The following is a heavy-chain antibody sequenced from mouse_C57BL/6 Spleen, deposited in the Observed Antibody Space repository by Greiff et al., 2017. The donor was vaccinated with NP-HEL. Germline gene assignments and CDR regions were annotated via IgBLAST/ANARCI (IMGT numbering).Heavy chain of an antibody. CDR1: GYSFTGYF. D-gene: IGHD2-4*01. J-gene: IGHJ3*01. CDR2: INPYNGDT. CDR3: AIYDDYPPFAY. V-gene: IGHV1-20*01. Sequence: EVQLQQSGPELVKPGDSVKISCKASGYSFTGYFMNWVMQSHGKSLEWIGRINPYNGDTFYNQKFKGKATLTVDKSSSTAHMELRSLTSEDSAVYYGAIYDDYPPFAYWGQGTLVTVSA.